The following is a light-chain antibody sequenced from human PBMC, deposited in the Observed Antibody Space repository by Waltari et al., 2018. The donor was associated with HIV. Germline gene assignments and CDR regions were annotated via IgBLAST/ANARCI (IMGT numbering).Light chain of an antibody. V-gene: IGLV2-11*01. Sequence: QSALTPSRSVSWFSVQSVTISRTGTSSDVGGFHFLSWYQQHPGKAPKLMIYDVTKRPSGVPDRFSGSKFDNTASLTISGLQADDEADYYCCSYAGSYTLVVFGGGTKLTVL. CDR2: DVT. J-gene: IGLJ2*01. CDR1: SSDVGGFHF. CDR3: CSYAGSYTLVV.